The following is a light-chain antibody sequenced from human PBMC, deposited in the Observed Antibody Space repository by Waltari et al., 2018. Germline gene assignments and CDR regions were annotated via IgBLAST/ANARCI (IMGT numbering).Light chain of an antibody. CDR1: HSISNW. CDR2: KAS. V-gene: IGKV1-5*03. Sequence: DIQMTQSPSTLSASVGDRFTITCRASHSISNWLAWYQQKPGKAPKHLIYKASTLESGVPSRFSGSGSGTEFTLTISSLQPDDFATYYCQQYNSYSLLTFGGGTKVEIK. CDR3: QQYNSYSLLT. J-gene: IGKJ4*01.